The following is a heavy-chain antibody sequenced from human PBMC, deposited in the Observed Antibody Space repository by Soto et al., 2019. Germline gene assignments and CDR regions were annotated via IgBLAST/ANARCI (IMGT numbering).Heavy chain of an antibody. CDR3: AGSGYYHNSGMDV. CDR1: GGSFSGYY. Sequence: PSETLSLTCAVYGGSFSGYYWSWIRQPPGKGLEWIGEINHSGITNYNPSLKSRVTIFVDRSKNQFSLKLSSVTAADTAVYYCAGSGYYHNSGMDVWGQGTTVTV. CDR2: INHSGIT. D-gene: IGHD3-22*01. V-gene: IGHV4-34*01. J-gene: IGHJ6*02.